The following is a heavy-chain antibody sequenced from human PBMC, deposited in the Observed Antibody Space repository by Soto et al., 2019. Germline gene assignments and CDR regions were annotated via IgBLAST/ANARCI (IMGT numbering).Heavy chain of an antibody. CDR3: AREGGGYERLSYYGMDV. J-gene: IGHJ6*02. D-gene: IGHD3-16*01. Sequence: GGSLRLSCAASGFTFSSYSMNWVRQAPGKGLEWVSSISSSSSYIYYADSVKGRFTISRDNAKNSLYLQMNSLRAEDTAVYYCAREGGGYERLSYYGMDVWGQGTTVTVSS. V-gene: IGHV3-21*01. CDR1: GFTFSSYS. CDR2: ISSSSSYI.